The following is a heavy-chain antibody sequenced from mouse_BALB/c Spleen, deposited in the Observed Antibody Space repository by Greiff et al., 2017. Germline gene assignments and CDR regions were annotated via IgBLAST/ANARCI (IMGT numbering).Heavy chain of an antibody. V-gene: IGHV2-9*02. CDR3: ARDGYDGYSSAMDY. CDR1: GFSLTSYG. D-gene: IGHD2-3*01. CDR2: IWAGGST. Sequence: QVQLKESGPGLVAPSQSLSITCTVSGFSLTSYGVHWVRQPPGKGLEWLGVIWAGGSTNYNSSLMSRLSISKDNSKSQVFLKMNSLQTDDTAMYYCARDGYDGYSSAMDYWGQGTSVTVSS. J-gene: IGHJ4*01.